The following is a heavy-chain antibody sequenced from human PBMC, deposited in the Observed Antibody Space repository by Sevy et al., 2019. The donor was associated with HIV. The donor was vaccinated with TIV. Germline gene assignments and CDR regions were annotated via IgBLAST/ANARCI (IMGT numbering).Heavy chain of an antibody. J-gene: IGHJ1*01. V-gene: IGHV3-30-3*01. Sequence: GGSLRLSCAASGFTFSLFSMHWVRQYPGKGLEWVTTISFDGSNKYYADSVKGRFTISRDNSRNSLYLQMNSLRAEDSAVYYCALERLSSNVAEYFHNWGQGTLVTVSS. CDR1: GFTFSLFS. D-gene: IGHD1-1*01. CDR2: ISFDGSNK. CDR3: ALERLSSNVAEYFHN.